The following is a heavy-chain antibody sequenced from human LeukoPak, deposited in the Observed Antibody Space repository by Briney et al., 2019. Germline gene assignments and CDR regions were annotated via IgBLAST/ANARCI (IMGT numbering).Heavy chain of an antibody. V-gene: IGHV3-7*01. D-gene: IGHD6-19*01. CDR1: GFTFSSYW. J-gene: IGHJ4*02. Sequence: GGSLRLSCAASGFTFSSYWMNWVRQAPGKGLEWVANIKQDGSEKYYVDSVKGRFTISRDNAKNSLYLQMNSLRAEDTAVYYCARDLYGSGRSGAFDYWGQGTLVTVSS. CDR3: ARDLYGSGRSGAFDY. CDR2: IKQDGSEK.